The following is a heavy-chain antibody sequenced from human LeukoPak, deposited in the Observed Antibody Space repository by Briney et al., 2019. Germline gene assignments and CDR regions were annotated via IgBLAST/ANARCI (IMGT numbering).Heavy chain of an antibody. V-gene: IGHV3-23*01. CDR3: AKSSTSSSWYNDY. Sequence: GGSLRLSCAASGFTFNNYAMSWVRQAPGKGLEWVSAISGSGGSTYYADSAKGRFTISRDNSKNTLYLQMDSLRAADTAVYYCAKSSTSSSWYNDYWGQGTLVTVSS. CDR1: GFTFNNYA. D-gene: IGHD6-13*01. CDR2: ISGSGGST. J-gene: IGHJ4*02.